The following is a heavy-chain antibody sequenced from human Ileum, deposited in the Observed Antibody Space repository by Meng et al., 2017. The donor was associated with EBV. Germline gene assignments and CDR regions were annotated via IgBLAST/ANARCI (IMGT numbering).Heavy chain of an antibody. D-gene: IGHD3-16*01. CDR1: GASLSRVSNP. J-gene: IGHJ4*02. CDR3: AYYRVGRGGVGS. Sequence: QVDCRASAPGCVKPLETPAHTGSLSGASLSRVSNPWSWIGQSPGRGLEWIGHTYGSDINNSPSFQSRVTISKDTAKNQLFLKLTSVTAADTAMYYCAYYRVGRGGVGSWGQGTLVTVSS. V-gene: IGHV4-61*01. CDR2: TYGSDIN.